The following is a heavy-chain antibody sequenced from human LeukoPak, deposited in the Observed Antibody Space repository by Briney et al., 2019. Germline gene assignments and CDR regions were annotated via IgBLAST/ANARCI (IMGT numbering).Heavy chain of an antibody. CDR2: ISSGSNTI. Sequence: GGSLRLPCTATGFTFSSYSMNWVRQAPGKGLEWVSYISSGSNTIYYADSVKGRFTISRDNAKNSLYLQMNSLRAEDTAVYYCARVGIQLCVDYWGQGTLVTVSS. CDR3: ARVGIQLCVDY. CDR1: GFTFSSYS. J-gene: IGHJ4*02. V-gene: IGHV3-48*01. D-gene: IGHD5-18*01.